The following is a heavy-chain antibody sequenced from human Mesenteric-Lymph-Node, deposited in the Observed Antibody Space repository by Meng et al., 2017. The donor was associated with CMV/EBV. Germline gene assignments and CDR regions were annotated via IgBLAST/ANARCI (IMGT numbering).Heavy chain of an antibody. CDR2: IWYDGSNK. CDR3: ARESGSSDFWSGYYREGVDY. V-gene: IGHV3-33*01. J-gene: IGHJ4*02. CDR1: GFTFSSYG. Sequence: GESLKISCAASGFTFSSYGMHWVRQAPGKGLEWVAVIWYDGSNKYYEDSVKGRFTISRDNAKNSLYLQMNSLRAEDTAVYYCARESGSSDFWSGYYREGVDYWGQGTLVTVSS. D-gene: IGHD3-3*01.